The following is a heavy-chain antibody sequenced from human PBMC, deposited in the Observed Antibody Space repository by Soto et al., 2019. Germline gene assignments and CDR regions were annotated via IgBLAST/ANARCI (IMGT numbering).Heavy chain of an antibody. CDR3: AHRRPEPTMAWFDP. CDR2: IYWNSYE. V-gene: IGHV2-5*01. J-gene: IGHJ5*02. D-gene: IGHD2-2*01. Sequence: TLSLTCAVSGGSISSSNWWSWVRQPPGKALEWLALIYWNSYEHLSPSLKSRLTITKDTSRNQVVLTMTNMDPADTATYYCAHRRPEPTMAWFDPWGQGTLVTVSS. CDR1: GGSISSSNW.